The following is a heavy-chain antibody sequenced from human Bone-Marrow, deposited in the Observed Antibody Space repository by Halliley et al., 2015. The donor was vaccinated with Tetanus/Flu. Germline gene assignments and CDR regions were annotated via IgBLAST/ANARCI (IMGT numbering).Heavy chain of an antibody. J-gene: IGHJ3*01. CDR1: GFSFNTRGTR. V-gene: IGHV2-70*04. D-gene: IGHD3-22*01. Sequence: LVKPTQTLTLTCTFSGFSFNTRGTRVSWIRQPPGKALEWLARIDWDDDKFYSTSLKTRLTISKDTSKNQVVLTLTNVDPVDTGTYYCARGTVYYREDAFDVWGQGTVVTVSS. CDR3: ARGTVYYREDAFDV. CDR2: IDWDDDK.